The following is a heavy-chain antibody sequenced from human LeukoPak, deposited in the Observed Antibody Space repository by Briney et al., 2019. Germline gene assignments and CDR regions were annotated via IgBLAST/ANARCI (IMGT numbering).Heavy chain of an antibody. CDR3: ARQGSSGYDSSPFDY. CDR1: GYSFTSYW. Sequence: GESLKISCKGSGYSFTSYWIGWVRQKPGKGLEWMGMIYPGDSDTRYSPSFQGQVTISADKSISTAYLQWSSLKASDTAMYYCARQGSSGYDSSPFDYWGQGTLVTVSS. CDR2: IYPGDSDT. J-gene: IGHJ4*02. D-gene: IGHD5-12*01. V-gene: IGHV5-51*01.